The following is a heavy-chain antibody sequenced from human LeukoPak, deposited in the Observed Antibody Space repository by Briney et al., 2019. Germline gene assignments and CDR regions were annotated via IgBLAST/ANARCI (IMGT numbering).Heavy chain of an antibody. V-gene: IGHV3-74*01. CDR3: ARDFYYYDSSGYSPIGDY. CDR1: GFTFSSYW. D-gene: IGHD3-22*01. Sequence: PGGSLRLSCAASGFTFSSYWMHWVRQAPGKGLMWVSRINSDGSRTTYADSVRGRFTISRDNAKSTLYLQMNSLRAEDTAVYYCARDFYYYDSSGYSPIGDYWGQGTLVTVSS. J-gene: IGHJ4*02. CDR2: INSDGSRT.